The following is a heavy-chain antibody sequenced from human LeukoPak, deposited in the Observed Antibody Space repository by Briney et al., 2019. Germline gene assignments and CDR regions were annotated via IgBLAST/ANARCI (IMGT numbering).Heavy chain of an antibody. Sequence: ASVKVSCKASGYTFTSYGISWVRQAPGQGLEWMGWISAYNGNTNYAQKLQGRVTMTTDTSTSTAYMELRSLRSDDTAVYYCARETVVNYYDSSGYEYWGQGTLVTVSS. CDR2: ISAYNGNT. CDR1: GYTFTSYG. V-gene: IGHV1-18*01. CDR3: ARETVVNYYDSSGYEY. J-gene: IGHJ4*02. D-gene: IGHD3-22*01.